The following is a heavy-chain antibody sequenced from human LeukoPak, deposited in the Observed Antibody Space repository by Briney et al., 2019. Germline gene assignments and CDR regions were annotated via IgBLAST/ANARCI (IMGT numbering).Heavy chain of an antibody. J-gene: IGHJ3*02. CDR1: GFTFSSYS. CDR2: ISSSSYI. Sequence: GGSLRLSCAASGFTFSSYSMNWVRQAPGKGLEWVSSISSSSYIYYADSVKGRFTISRDNAKNSLYLQTNSLRAEDTAVYYCAREVTTPSPGAFDIWGQGTMVTVSS. D-gene: IGHD4-17*01. CDR3: AREVTTPSPGAFDI. V-gene: IGHV3-21*01.